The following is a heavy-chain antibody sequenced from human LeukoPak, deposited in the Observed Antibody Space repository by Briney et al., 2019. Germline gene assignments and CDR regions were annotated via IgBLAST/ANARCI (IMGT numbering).Heavy chain of an antibody. J-gene: IGHJ6*03. CDR3: ARLYCSSTSCYYYYYYYMDV. CDR1: GGSISSSSYY. D-gene: IGHD2-2*01. CDR2: IYYSGST. V-gene: IGHV4-39*01. Sequence: SETLSLTCTVSGGSISSSSYYWGWIRQPPGKGLEWIGSIYYSGSTYYNPSLKSRVTISVDTSKNQFSLKLSSVTAADTAVYYCARLYCSSTSCYYYYYYYMDVWGKGTTVTVSS.